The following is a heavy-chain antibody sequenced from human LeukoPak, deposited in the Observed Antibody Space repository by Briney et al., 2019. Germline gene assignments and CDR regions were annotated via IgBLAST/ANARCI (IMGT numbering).Heavy chain of an antibody. CDR3: ARDRGGSYLKY. D-gene: IGHD1-26*01. CDR2: IYYSGTT. Sequence: PSETLSLTCTVSGGSISSYYWSWIRQPPGKGLEWIGYIYYSGTTNYNPSLKSRVTISVDTSKNQFSLKLSSVTAADTAVYYCARDRGGSYLKYWGQGTLVTVSS. J-gene: IGHJ4*02. V-gene: IGHV4-59*01. CDR1: GGSISSYY.